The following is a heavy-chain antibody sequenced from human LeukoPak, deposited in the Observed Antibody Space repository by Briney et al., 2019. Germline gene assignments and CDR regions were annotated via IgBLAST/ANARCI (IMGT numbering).Heavy chain of an antibody. V-gene: IGHV3-7*01. J-gene: IGHJ4*02. CDR1: GFTFGDYA. Sequence: GGSLRLSCTASGFTFGDYAMSWVRQAPGKGLEWLGNIKEDGSEKYYLDSVRGRFTISRDNAKNSLYLQMNSLRAEDSALYYCARDYVWGSHEPDYWGQGTLVTVSS. D-gene: IGHD3-16*01. CDR3: ARDYVWGSHEPDY. CDR2: IKEDGSEK.